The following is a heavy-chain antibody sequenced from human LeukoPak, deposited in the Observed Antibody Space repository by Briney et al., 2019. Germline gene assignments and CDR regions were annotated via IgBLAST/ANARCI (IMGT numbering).Heavy chain of an antibody. Sequence: ASVKVSCKASGYTFTSYDINWVRQATGQGLEWMGWISAYNGNTNYAQKLQGRVTMTTDTSTSTAYMELRSLRSDDTAVYYCARDRVVRGVTPPRDYWGQGTLVTVSS. J-gene: IGHJ4*02. CDR1: GYTFTSYD. D-gene: IGHD3-10*01. CDR2: ISAYNGNT. CDR3: ARDRVVRGVTPPRDY. V-gene: IGHV1-18*01.